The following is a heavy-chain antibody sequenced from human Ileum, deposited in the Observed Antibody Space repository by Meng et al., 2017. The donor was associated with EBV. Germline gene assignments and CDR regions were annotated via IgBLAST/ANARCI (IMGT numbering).Heavy chain of an antibody. CDR3: ARVGQWLPIDY. Sequence: QVRLQESGPGRVKPSGTLSLTCAGSGGSISSGNWWSWVRQPPGKGLEWIGEIYHSGSTNYNPFLKSRVTISVDKSKNQFSLNLSSVTAADTAVYYCARVGQWLPIDYWGQGTLVTVSS. D-gene: IGHD6-19*01. CDR2: IYHSGST. J-gene: IGHJ4*02. CDR1: GGSISSGNW. V-gene: IGHV4-4*02.